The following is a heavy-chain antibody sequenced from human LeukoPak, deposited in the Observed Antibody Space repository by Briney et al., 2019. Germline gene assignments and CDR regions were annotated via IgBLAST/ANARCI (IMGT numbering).Heavy chain of an antibody. Sequence: ASVKVSCKASGYTFTSYGISWVRQAPGQGLEWMGWISAYNGNTNYAQKLQGRVTMTTDTSTSTAYMELSSLRSEDTAVYYCARANIFSGSYQKRSLGYWGQGTLVTVSS. J-gene: IGHJ4*02. CDR1: GYTFTSYG. CDR3: ARANIFSGSYQKRSLGY. CDR2: ISAYNGNT. D-gene: IGHD3-10*01. V-gene: IGHV1-18*01.